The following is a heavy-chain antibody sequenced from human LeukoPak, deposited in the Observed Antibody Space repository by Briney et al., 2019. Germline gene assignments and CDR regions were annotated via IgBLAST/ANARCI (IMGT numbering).Heavy chain of an antibody. J-gene: IGHJ3*02. CDR3: ARVPHDYGDYGGLGAFDI. CDR1: GFTFDDYA. D-gene: IGHD4-17*01. CDR2: ISWNSGSI. Sequence: SLRLSCAASGFTFDDYAMHWVRQAPGKGLEWVSGISWNSGSIGYADSVKGRFTISRDNAKNSLYLQMNSLRAEDTAVYYCARVPHDYGDYGGLGAFDIWGQGTMVTVSS. V-gene: IGHV3-9*01.